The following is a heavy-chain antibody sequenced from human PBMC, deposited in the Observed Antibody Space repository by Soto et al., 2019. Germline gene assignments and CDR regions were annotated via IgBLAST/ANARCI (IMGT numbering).Heavy chain of an antibody. V-gene: IGHV1-18*01. D-gene: IGHD2-2*01. J-gene: IGHJ4*02. CDR2: IRVYNGNT. CDR1: GYTFISYG. CDR3: ARDLPPAAF. Sequence: QVQLVQSGAEVKKPGASVKVSCKASGYTFISYGISWVRQAPGQGLEWMGWIRVYNGNTNYAQKLQGRVTMTTDTSTRTAYMEFRSLRSDDTAVYYCARDLPPAAFWGQGNLVTVPS.